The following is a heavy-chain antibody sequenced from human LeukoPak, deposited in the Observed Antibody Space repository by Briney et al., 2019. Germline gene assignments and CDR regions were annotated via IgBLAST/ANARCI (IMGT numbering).Heavy chain of an antibody. CDR3: ARRPTRSYWFDP. Sequence: SETLSLTCAVYGGSFSGYYWSWIRQPPGKGLERIGEINHSGSTNYNPSLKSRVTISVDTSKNQFSLKLSSVTAADTAVYYRARRPTRSYWFDPWGQGTLVTVSS. CDR1: GGSFSGYY. D-gene: IGHD4-17*01. J-gene: IGHJ5*02. CDR2: INHSGST. V-gene: IGHV4-34*01.